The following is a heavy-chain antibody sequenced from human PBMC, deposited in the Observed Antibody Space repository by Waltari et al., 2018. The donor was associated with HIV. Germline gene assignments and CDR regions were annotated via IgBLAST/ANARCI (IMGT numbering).Heavy chain of an antibody. J-gene: IGHJ6*02. CDR2: ISDRVSTT. D-gene: IGHD2-8*01. Sequence: VDLLESGGRLVQPGGSLRLSCVGSGFTFPSEPMSWVRQAPGKGMEWVEGISDRVSTTFYADSVKGRLTISRDNSKNTIYLQSDSLRADDTAVYYCAKPRMEYAIRDHFFGLDVWGQGTTVTVSS. CDR3: AKPRMEYAIRDHFFGLDV. V-gene: IGHV3-23*01. CDR1: GFTFPSEP.